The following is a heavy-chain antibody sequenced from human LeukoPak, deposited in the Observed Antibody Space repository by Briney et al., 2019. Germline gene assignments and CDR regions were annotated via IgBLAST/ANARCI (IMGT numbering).Heavy chain of an antibody. V-gene: IGHV3-30*09. CDR2: ISYDGHDK. D-gene: IGHD2-21*01. CDR3: ARDFFPIVDSTWYEIGY. Sequence: GGSLRLSCTASGFSFNDYAMYWVRQTPGKGLEWVALISYDGHDKSYADSVRGRFAISRDNSKNTLYLQMDSLRSDDTAVYYCARDFFPIVDSTWYEIGYWGQGTLVTVSS. J-gene: IGHJ4*02. CDR1: GFSFNDYA.